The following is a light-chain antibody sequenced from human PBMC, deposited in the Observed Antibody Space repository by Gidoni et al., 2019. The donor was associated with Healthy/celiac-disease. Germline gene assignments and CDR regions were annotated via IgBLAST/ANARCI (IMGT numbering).Light chain of an antibody. V-gene: IGKV3D-15*01. J-gene: IGKJ4*02. CDR3: QQYNNWPLT. CDR2: GAS. Sequence: DIVIPQSPATLSVSPGERATLSCRASQIVSSNLAWYQQKPGQAPRLLIYGASSRATGIPARFSGSGSATEFTLTISSLQSEDFAVYYCQQYNNWPLTFGGGTKVEIK. CDR1: QIVSSN.